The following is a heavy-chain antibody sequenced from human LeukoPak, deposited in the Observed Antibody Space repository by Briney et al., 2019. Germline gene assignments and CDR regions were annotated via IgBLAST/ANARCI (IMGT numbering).Heavy chain of an antibody. J-gene: IGHJ4*02. CDR1: GFTFSSYG. CDR2: ISYDGSNK. CDR3: AKFLSPLDY. V-gene: IGHV3-30*18. Sequence: PGGSLRLSCAASGFTFSSYGMHWVRQAPGKGLEWVAVISYDGSNKYYADSVKGRFTISRDNSKNTLYLQMDSLRAEDTAVYYCAKFLSPLDYWGQGTLVTVSS.